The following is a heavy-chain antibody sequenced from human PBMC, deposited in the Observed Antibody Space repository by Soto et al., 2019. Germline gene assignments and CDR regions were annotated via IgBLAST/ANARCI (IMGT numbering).Heavy chain of an antibody. CDR3: ATGYCSCSSCDIWDNWFDP. J-gene: IGHJ5*02. CDR2: IYYSGRT. CDR1: GGSISSYY. Sequence: SETLSLTCTVSGGSISSYYWSWIRQPPGKGLEWIGYIYYSGRTNYNPSLKSRVTISVDTAKNQFSLKLSPVTAADTAVYCCATGYCSCSSCDIWDNWFDPWGQGTLVTVSS. V-gene: IGHV4-59*01. D-gene: IGHD2-2*02.